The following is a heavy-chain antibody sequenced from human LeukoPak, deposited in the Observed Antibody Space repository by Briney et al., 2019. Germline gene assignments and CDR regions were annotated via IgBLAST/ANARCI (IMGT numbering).Heavy chain of an antibody. J-gene: IGHJ3*02. CDR1: GGSISSYY. Sequence: PSETLSLTCTVSGGSISSYYWSWIRQPPGKGLEWIGYIYYSGSTNYNPSLKSRVTISVDTSKNQFSLKLSSVTAADTAVYYCADAYCGGDCYLAFDIWGQGTMVTVSS. V-gene: IGHV4-59*01. CDR3: ADAYCGGDCYLAFDI. D-gene: IGHD2-21*02. CDR2: IYYSGST.